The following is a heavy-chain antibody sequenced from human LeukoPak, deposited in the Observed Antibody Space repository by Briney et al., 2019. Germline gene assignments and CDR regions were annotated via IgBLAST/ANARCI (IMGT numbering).Heavy chain of an antibody. CDR3: ASHYDYVWGSYRRNWFDP. CDR1: GGSISGYY. J-gene: IGHJ5*02. Sequence: PSETLSLTCTVSGGSISGYYWSWIRQPPGKGLEWIGYIFYSGNTNYNSSLKSRVTISVDPSKNQFSLKLSSVTAADTAVYYCASHYDYVWGSYRRNWFDPWGQGTLVTVSS. D-gene: IGHD3-16*02. V-gene: IGHV4-59*01. CDR2: IFYSGNT.